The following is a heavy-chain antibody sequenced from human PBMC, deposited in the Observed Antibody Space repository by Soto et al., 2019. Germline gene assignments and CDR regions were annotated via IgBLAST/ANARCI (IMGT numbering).Heavy chain of an antibody. CDR2: ISGSGGST. Sequence: LGGSLRLSCAASGFTFSSYAMSWVRQAPGKGLEWVSAISGSGGSTYYADSVKGRFTISRDNSKNTLYLQMNSLRAEDTAVYYCATSDTAMNPYYYYGMDVWDQGTTVTVSS. J-gene: IGHJ6*02. V-gene: IGHV3-23*01. CDR1: GFTFSSYA. D-gene: IGHD5-18*01. CDR3: ATSDTAMNPYYYYGMDV.